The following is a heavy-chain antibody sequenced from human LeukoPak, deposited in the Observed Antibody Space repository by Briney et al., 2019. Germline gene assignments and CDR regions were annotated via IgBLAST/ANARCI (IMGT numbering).Heavy chain of an antibody. Sequence: PGGSLRLSCAASGFTFSSYWMHWVRQAPGKGLEWVSGISWNSGSIGYADSVKGRFTISRDNAKNSLYLQMNSLRAEDTALYYCAKGAGGYYDSSGYYLWGQGTLVTVSS. D-gene: IGHD3-22*01. CDR1: GFTFSSYW. CDR3: AKGAGGYYDSSGYYL. CDR2: ISWNSGSI. V-gene: IGHV3-9*01. J-gene: IGHJ4*02.